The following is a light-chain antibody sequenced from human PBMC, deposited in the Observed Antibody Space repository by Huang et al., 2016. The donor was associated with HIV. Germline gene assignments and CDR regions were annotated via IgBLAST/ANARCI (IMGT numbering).Light chain of an antibody. CDR3: QQYNNWPLYT. CDR1: QSVSSN. CDR2: GPS. J-gene: IGKJ2*01. V-gene: IGKV3-15*01. Sequence: EIVMTQSPATLSVSPGERATLSCRASQSVSSNLAWYQQKPGQAPSLLISGPSTRATGIPARFSGRWSGTEFTLTISRLQSEDFAVYYCQQYNNWPLYTFGQGTKLGIK.